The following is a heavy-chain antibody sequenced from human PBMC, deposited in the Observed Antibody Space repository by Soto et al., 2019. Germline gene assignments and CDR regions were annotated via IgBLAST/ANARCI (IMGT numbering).Heavy chain of an antibody. Sequence: EVQLLESGGGLVQPGGSLRLSCAASGFTFSSYAMSWVRQAPGKGLEWVSAISGSGGSTYYADSVKGRFTISRDNSKNTLYLQMNSLRAEDTAVYYCAKNYYGSGSYYMDYYYYYGMDVWGQGTTVTVSS. CDR2: ISGSGGST. V-gene: IGHV3-23*01. D-gene: IGHD3-10*01. J-gene: IGHJ6*02. CDR1: GFTFSSYA. CDR3: AKNYYGSGSYYMDYYYYYGMDV.